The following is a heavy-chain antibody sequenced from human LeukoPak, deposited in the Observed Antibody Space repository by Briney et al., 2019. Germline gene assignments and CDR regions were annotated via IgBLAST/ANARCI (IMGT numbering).Heavy chain of an antibody. CDR3: ARGVVVPAAQHGDWYFDL. V-gene: IGHV4-59*12. CDR2: IYYSGST. CDR1: GGSISSYY. J-gene: IGHJ2*01. Sequence: SETLSLTCTVSGGSISSYYWTWIRQPPGKGLEWIGYIYYSGSTNYNPSLKSRVTISVDRSKNQFSLKLSSVTAADTAVYYCARGVVVPAAQHGDWYFDLWGRGTLVTVSS. D-gene: IGHD2-2*01.